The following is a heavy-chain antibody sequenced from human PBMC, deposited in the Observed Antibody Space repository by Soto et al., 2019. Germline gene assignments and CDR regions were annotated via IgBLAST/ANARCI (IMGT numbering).Heavy chain of an antibody. Sequence: EVQLVESGGGLVQPGGSLRLSCAASGFTFSRYDMHWVRQVTGKRLEGVSAIGTAGDTYYPDSVKGRVTISRENAKNSLYLQMSSLTAGDTAVYYCVRGGAYGDQYFDYRGQGTLVTVSS. D-gene: IGHD4-17*01. J-gene: IGHJ4*02. CDR2: IGTAGDT. V-gene: IGHV3-13*01. CDR1: GFTFSRYD. CDR3: VRGGAYGDQYFDY.